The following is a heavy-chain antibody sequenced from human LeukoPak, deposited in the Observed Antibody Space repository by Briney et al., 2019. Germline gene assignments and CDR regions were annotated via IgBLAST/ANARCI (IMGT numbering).Heavy chain of an antibody. J-gene: IGHJ4*02. D-gene: IGHD4/OR15-4a*01. CDR2: ISSSGSIM. Sequence: PGGSLRLSCVASGFTFSTSWMNWVRQAPGKGLEWISYISSSGSIMYYADSVKGRFTISRDNAKNSLYLQMNSLRAEDTAVYYCARDSSPYGALDYWGQGILVTVSS. V-gene: IGHV3-48*04. CDR3: ARDSSPYGALDY. CDR1: GFTFSTSW.